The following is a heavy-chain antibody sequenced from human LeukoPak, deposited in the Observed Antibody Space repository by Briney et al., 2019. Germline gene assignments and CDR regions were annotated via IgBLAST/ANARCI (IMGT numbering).Heavy chain of an antibody. CDR2: IYYSGST. CDR3: AGYDGDLGYDY. V-gene: IGHV4-39*01. J-gene: IGHJ4*02. D-gene: IGHD4-17*01. Sequence: TPSETLSLTCAVYGGSFSGYYWGWIRQPPGKGLEGIGSIYYSGSTYYNPPLKSRVTISVDTSKNQFSLKLSSVTAADTGVYYCAGYDGDLGYDYWGQGTLVTVSS. CDR1: GGSFSGYY.